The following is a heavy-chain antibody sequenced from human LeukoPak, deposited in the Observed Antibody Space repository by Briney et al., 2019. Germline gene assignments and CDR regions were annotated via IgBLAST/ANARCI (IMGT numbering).Heavy chain of an antibody. CDR1: GFTFSSYG. V-gene: IGHV3-30*02. CDR3: AKSHPAARDYFDY. D-gene: IGHD2-2*01. CDR2: IRYDGSNK. J-gene: IGHJ4*02. Sequence: PGGSLRLSCAASGFTFSSYGMHWVRQAPGKGLEWVAFIRYDGSNKYYADSVKGRFTISRDNSKNTLYLQMNSLRAEDTAVYYCAKSHPAARDYFDYWGQGTLVTVSS.